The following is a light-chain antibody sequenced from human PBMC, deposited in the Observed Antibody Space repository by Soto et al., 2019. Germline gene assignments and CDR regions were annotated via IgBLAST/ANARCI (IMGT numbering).Light chain of an antibody. J-gene: IGLJ1*01. V-gene: IGLV1-44*01. CDR1: SSNIGSNT. CDR3: AAWDETLIDV. Sequence: QLVLTQPPSASGTPGQTVTISCSGSSSNIGSNTVSWYQQLPGAAHTLLIYNDNERPSGVPDRFSGSKSGTSASLAISGLQSEDEADYYCAAWDETLIDVFGTGTKLTVL. CDR2: NDN.